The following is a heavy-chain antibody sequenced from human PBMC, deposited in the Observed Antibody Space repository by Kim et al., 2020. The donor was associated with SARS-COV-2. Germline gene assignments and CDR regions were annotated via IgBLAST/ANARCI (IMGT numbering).Heavy chain of an antibody. Sequence: SETLSLTCAVYGGSFSGYYWSWIRQPPGKGLEWIGEINHSGSTNYNPSLKSRVTISVDTSKNQFSLKLSSVTAADTAVYYCARVRGGPSMVRGVPIGTYYYYYGMDVWGQGTTVTVSS. CDR1: GGSFSGYY. V-gene: IGHV4-34*01. CDR2: INHSGST. D-gene: IGHD3-10*01. CDR3: ARVRGGPSMVRGVPIGTYYYYYGMDV. J-gene: IGHJ6*02.